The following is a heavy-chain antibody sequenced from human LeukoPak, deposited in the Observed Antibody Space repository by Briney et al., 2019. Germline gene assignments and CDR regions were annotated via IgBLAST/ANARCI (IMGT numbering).Heavy chain of an antibody. Sequence: SETLSLTCTVSGGSISSHYWSWIRQPAGKGLEWIGRIYSNGSPNYNPSLKSRVTMSVDTSKNQFSLKLSSVTAADTAVYYCARESQALSTSFDYWGQGTLVTVSS. CDR1: GGSISSHY. J-gene: IGHJ4*02. V-gene: IGHV4-4*07. D-gene: IGHD3-10*01. CDR2: IYSNGSP. CDR3: ARESQALSTSFDY.